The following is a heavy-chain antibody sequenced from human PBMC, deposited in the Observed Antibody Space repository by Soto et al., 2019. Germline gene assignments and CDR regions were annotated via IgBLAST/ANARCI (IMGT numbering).Heavy chain of an antibody. J-gene: IGHJ4*02. D-gene: IGHD4-4*01. CDR3: AKGRDDYRNSVFDY. Sequence: EVQLLESGGGLVQPGGSLRLSCAASGFTFTNYAMTWVRQAPGKGLEWVSISSGSGSGGSTNYADSVKGRFTISRDNSKNTLYLQMNSLRVEDTAVYYCAKGRDDYRNSVFDYWGQGTLVTVSS. CDR2: SSGSGSGGST. V-gene: IGHV3-23*01. CDR1: GFTFTNYA.